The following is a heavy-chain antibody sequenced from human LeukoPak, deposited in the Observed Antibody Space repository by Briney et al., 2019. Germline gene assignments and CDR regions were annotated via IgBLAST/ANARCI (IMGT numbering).Heavy chain of an antibody. J-gene: IGHJ4*02. Sequence: GGSLRLSCAASGFTFSSYGMHWVRQAPGKGLEWVAFIRYDGSNKYYADSVKGRFTISRDNSKNTLYLQMNSLRAEDTAVYYCAKVRSSSSLVDYWGQGTLVTVSS. CDR1: GFTFSSYG. CDR2: IRYDGSNK. V-gene: IGHV3-30*02. D-gene: IGHD6-6*01. CDR3: AKVRSSSSLVDY.